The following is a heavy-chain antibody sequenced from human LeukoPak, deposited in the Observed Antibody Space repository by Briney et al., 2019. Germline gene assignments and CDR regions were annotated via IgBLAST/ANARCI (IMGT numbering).Heavy chain of an antibody. V-gene: IGHV4-59*11. CDR3: ARFGVDYDMDV. Sequence: PSETPSLTCTVSGGSISGHYWTWIRQPPGKGLEWIGQIHCSWRPDYKPPLKSRVTISVDTSKNQLSLKVTSVTGADTAVYYCARFGVDYDMDVWGQGTTVTVSS. CDR1: GGSISGHY. D-gene: IGHD3-16*01. J-gene: IGHJ6*02. CDR2: IHCSWRP.